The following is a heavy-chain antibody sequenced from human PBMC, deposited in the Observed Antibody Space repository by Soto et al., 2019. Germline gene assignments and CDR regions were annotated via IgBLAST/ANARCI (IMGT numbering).Heavy chain of an antibody. CDR1: GFLFTDYY. CDR3: ARDLRFSSTNYFDF. V-gene: IGHV3-11*06. CDR2: IDGSSDYT. J-gene: IGHJ4*02. D-gene: IGHD2-8*01. Sequence: QVQLVESGGGLVKPGGSLRLSCTASGFLFTDYYMSWIRQPPGKGLEWLAYIDGSSDYTNSADSVKGRFTISRDNAKNSVFLQMNNLRAEDTAVYYCARDLRFSSTNYFDFWGRGTLVTVSS.